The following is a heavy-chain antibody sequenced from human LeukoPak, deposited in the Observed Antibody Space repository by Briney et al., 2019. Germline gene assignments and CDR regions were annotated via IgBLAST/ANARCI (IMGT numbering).Heavy chain of an antibody. V-gene: IGHV3-9*01. CDR1: GFTFDDYA. D-gene: IGHD2-21*02. CDR2: ITWNSDRK. CDR3: ARDRLKYCGGDCFQDY. J-gene: IGHJ4*02. Sequence: GGSLRLSCAASGFTFDDYAMHWVRQAPGKGLEWVSGITWNSDRKGYADSVKGRFTISRDNAKNTLYLQMNSLRAEDTAVYYCARDRLKYCGGDCFQDYWGQGTPVTVSS.